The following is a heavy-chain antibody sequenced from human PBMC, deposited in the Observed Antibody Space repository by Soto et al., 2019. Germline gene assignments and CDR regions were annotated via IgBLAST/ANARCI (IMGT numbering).Heavy chain of an antibody. V-gene: IGHV3-33*01. CDR2: IWYDGSNK. J-gene: IGHJ6*02. Sequence: GGSLRLSCAASGFTFSSYGMHWVRQAPGKGLEWVAVIWYDGSNKYYADSVKGRFTISRDNSKNTLYLQMNSLRAEDTAVYYCARGAIPYYYYGMDVWGQGTTVTVSS. CDR1: GFTFSSYG. CDR3: ARGAIPYYYYGMDV.